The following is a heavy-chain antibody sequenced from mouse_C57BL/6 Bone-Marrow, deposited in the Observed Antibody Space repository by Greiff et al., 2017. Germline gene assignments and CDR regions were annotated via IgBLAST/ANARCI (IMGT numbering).Heavy chain of an antibody. CDR3: ARLYGYYFDY. CDR1: GYTFTDYN. V-gene: IGHV1-18*01. CDR2: INPNHGGT. J-gene: IGHJ2*01. D-gene: IGHD1-1*01. Sequence: EVKLMESGPELVKPGASVKIPCKASGYTFTDYNMDWVKQSHGKSLEWIGDINPNHGGTIYNQKFKGKATLTVDKSSSTAYMELRSLTSEDTAVYYCARLYGYYFDYWGQGTTLTVSS.